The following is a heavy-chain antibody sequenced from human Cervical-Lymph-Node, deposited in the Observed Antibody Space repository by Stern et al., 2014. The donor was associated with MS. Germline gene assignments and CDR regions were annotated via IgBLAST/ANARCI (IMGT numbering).Heavy chain of an antibody. CDR1: GYSFTANW. CDR3: ARDYGDYAFDY. J-gene: IGHJ4*02. Sequence: EVQLVESGAEVKKPGESLKISCKGSGYSFTANWIAWVRQLPGKGLERMGIIYPCDSDPRYSPSFQGQVTISADKSISTAYLQWSSLKASDTAMYYCARDYGDYAFDYWGQGTLVTVSS. D-gene: IGHD4-17*01. CDR2: IYPCDSDP. V-gene: IGHV5-51*01.